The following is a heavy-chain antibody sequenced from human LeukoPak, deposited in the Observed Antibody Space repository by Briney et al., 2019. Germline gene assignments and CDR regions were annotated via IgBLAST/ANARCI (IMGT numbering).Heavy chain of an antibody. J-gene: IGHJ5*02. Sequence: SETLSLTCTVSGGSISSSSYYWGWIRQPPGKGLEWIGRIYTSGSTNYNPSLKSRVTMSVDTSKNQFSLKLSSVTAADTAVYYCARSPSWGPDFDPWGQGTLVTVSS. V-gene: IGHV4-39*07. D-gene: IGHD3-16*01. CDR2: IYTSGST. CDR3: ARSPSWGPDFDP. CDR1: GGSISSSSYY.